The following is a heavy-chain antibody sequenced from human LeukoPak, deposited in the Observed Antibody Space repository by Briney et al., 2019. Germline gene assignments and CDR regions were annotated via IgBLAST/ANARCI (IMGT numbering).Heavy chain of an antibody. CDR1: GYTFTNFG. D-gene: IGHD2-2*01. CDR3: ARRLKLGSSASWRWFDP. V-gene: IGHV1-18*01. Sequence: GASVKVSCKASGYTFTNFGISWMRRAPRQGLEWMGWIRGDGSFGDYAEKFQGRVTMTTDTSTNTVSMELRSLRPDDTAIYYCARRLKLGSSASWRWFDPWGQGTLVTVYS. CDR2: IRGDGSFG. J-gene: IGHJ5*02.